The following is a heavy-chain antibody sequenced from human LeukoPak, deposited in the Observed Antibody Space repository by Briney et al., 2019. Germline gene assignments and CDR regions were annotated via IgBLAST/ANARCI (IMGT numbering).Heavy chain of an antibody. J-gene: IGHJ6*03. CDR3: ARDQITTVRGIIARSTPYYDSHYMDV. CDR2: ISSDGSNK. Sequence: PGRSLRLSCAASGFTFSSYAMHWVRQAPGKGLEWVAVISSDGSNKYYADSVKGRFTISRDNSKNTLYLQMNSLRADDTAVYYCARDQITTVRGIIARSTPYYDSHYMDVWGKGTTVTVSS. D-gene: IGHD3-10*01. CDR1: GFTFSSYA. V-gene: IGHV3-30*04.